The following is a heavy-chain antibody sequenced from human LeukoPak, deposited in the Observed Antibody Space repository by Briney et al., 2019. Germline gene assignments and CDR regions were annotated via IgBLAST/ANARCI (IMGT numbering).Heavy chain of an antibody. Sequence: GASVKVSCKASGYTFTGYCMHWVRQAPGQGLEWMGWINPNSGGTNYAQKFQGRVTMTRDTSISTAYMELSRLRSDDTAVYYCARGGSYVGRLNDYYGMDVWGQGTTVTVSS. J-gene: IGHJ6*02. V-gene: IGHV1-2*02. CDR3: ARGGSYVGRLNDYYGMDV. CDR1: GYTFTGYC. CDR2: INPNSGGT. D-gene: IGHD3-10*01.